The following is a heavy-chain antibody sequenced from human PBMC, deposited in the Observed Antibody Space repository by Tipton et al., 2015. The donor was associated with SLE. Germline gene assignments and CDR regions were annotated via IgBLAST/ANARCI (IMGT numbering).Heavy chain of an antibody. CDR2: IYYSGST. V-gene: IGHV4-39*07. CDR1: GGSISSSSYY. J-gene: IGHJ3*01. D-gene: IGHD6-19*01. CDR3: ARDPSSGWTGFDAFDL. Sequence: TLSLTCTVSGGSISSSSYYLGWIRQPPGKGLEWIGSIYYSGSTYYNPSLKSRVTISIATSKNQFSLKLSSVTAADTAVYYCARDPSSGWTGFDAFDLWGQGTIVTVSS.